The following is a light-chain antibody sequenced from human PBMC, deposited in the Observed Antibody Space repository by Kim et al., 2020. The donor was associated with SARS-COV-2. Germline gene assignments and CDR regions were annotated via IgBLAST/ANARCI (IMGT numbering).Light chain of an antibody. Sequence: PGKKTPLSDEANRSVSLNYLAWYQQKPDQAPSLLIQGASIRATGNPDRCSGRGSGTDFTLTITRVAPEDFAVYYCHQYSTSPWTFGQGTKVDIK. CDR3: HQYSTSPWT. CDR2: GAS. V-gene: IGKV3-20*01. CDR1: RSVSLNY. J-gene: IGKJ1*01.